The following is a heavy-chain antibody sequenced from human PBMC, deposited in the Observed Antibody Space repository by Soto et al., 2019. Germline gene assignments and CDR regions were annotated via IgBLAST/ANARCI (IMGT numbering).Heavy chain of an antibody. J-gene: IGHJ4*02. CDR2: ISGSGATK. CDR3: ARDIRGFSYAVDY. Sequence: GGSLRLSCAASGFTFSSHSINWVRQAPGKGLEWVSYISGSGATKYYADSVKGRFTISRDNARNSLYLQMSSLSDEDTAVYYCARDIRGFSYAVDYWGQGTLVTVSS. V-gene: IGHV3-48*02. D-gene: IGHD5-18*01. CDR1: GFTFSSHS.